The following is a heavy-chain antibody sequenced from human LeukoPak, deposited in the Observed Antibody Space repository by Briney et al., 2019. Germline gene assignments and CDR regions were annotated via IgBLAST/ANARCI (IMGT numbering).Heavy chain of an antibody. V-gene: IGHV4-30-4*08. CDR1: GGSISSGDYY. Sequence: PSQTLSLTCTVSGGSISSGDYYWSWIRQPPGKGLEWIGYIYYSGSTYYNPSLKSRVTISVDTSKNQFSLKLSSVTAADTAVYYCAREPLGGSYHEGAFDIWGQGTMVTVSS. D-gene: IGHD1-26*01. J-gene: IGHJ3*02. CDR3: AREPLGGSYHEGAFDI. CDR2: IYYSGST.